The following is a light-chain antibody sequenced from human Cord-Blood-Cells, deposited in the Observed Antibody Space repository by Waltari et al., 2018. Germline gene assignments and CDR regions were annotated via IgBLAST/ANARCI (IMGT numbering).Light chain of an antibody. V-gene: IGLV2-14*01. CDR2: DVS. CDR1: SSDVGGYNY. Sequence: QSALTQPASVSGSPGQSITISCTGTSSDVGGYNYVSWYQQHPGKAPKLMVYDVSKRPSGVSTRFSGSKTGNTASLTFSGIQAEDEADYYCSSYTSSSTWVFGGGTKLTVL. CDR3: SSYTSSSTWV. J-gene: IGLJ3*02.